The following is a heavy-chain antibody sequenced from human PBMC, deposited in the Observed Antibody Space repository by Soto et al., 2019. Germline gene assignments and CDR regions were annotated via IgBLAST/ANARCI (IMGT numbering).Heavy chain of an antibody. V-gene: IGHV3-48*03. J-gene: IGHJ6*02. CDR3: ARDDVVGPVAVGSGVGIYHHNGMDV. Sequence: PGGSLRLSCAASGFTLSDYEMNWVRQAPGKGLEWVSYISSSGATIYYADSVKGRFTISRDNAKNALFLQMESLSAEDKAVYYCARDDVVGPVAVGSGVGIYHHNGMDVWG. CDR2: ISSSGATI. D-gene: IGHD2-2*01. CDR1: GFTLSDYE.